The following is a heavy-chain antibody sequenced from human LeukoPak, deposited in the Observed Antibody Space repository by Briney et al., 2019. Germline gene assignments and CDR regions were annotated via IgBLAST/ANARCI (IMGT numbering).Heavy chain of an antibody. J-gene: IGHJ4*02. CDR1: GFTFSSYN. CDR3: ARGEVHYYGSGSDY. V-gene: IGHV3-21*01. Sequence: GGSLRLSCAASGFTFSSYNMNWVRQAPGKGLELVSSISSSSSYIYYADSVKGRFTISRHTAKNSLYLQMTSRRAEDTAVYYCARGEVHYYGSGSDYWGQGTLLTVSP. D-gene: IGHD3-10*01. CDR2: ISSSSSYI.